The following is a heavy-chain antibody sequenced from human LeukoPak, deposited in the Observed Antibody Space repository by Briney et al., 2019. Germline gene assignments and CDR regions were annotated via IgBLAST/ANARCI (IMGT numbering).Heavy chain of an antibody. Sequence: GGSLRLSCAASGFTFSRYSMNWVRQAPGKGLEWVSSISSSSSYIYYADSVKGRFTISRDNAKNSLYLQMNSLRAEDTAVYYCARGPSPTNFDYWGQGTLVTVSS. J-gene: IGHJ4*02. V-gene: IGHV3-21*01. D-gene: IGHD5-12*01. CDR3: ARGPSPTNFDY. CDR1: GFTFSRYS. CDR2: ISSSSSYI.